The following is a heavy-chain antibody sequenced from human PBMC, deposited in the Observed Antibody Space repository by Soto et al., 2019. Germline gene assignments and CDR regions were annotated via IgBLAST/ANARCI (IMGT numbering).Heavy chain of an antibody. D-gene: IGHD5-18*01. Sequence: GGSLRLSCAASGFTFSSYSMNWVRQAPGKGLEWVAYISSSSSNIYYADSVKGRFTISRDNPKNSLYLQMNSLRDEDTAVYYCAREGGYSYGIFAYWGQGPLVPVPS. J-gene: IGHJ4*02. V-gene: IGHV3-48*02. CDR3: AREGGYSYGIFAY. CDR1: GFTFSSYS. CDR2: ISSSSSNI.